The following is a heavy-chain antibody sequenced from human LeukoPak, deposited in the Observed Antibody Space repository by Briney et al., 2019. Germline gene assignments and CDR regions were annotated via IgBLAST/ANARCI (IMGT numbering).Heavy chain of an antibody. J-gene: IGHJ6*02. CDR2: IYYSGST. V-gene: IGHV4-59*01. CDR1: GGSISSYY. Sequence: PSETLSPTCTVSGGSISSYYWSWIRQPPGKGLEWIGYIYYSGSTNYNPSLKSRVTISVDTSKNQFSLKLSSVTAADTAVYYCARGYSSSWYSTYYYYYGMNVWGQGTTVTVSS. CDR3: ARGYSSSWYSTYYYYYGMNV. D-gene: IGHD6-13*01.